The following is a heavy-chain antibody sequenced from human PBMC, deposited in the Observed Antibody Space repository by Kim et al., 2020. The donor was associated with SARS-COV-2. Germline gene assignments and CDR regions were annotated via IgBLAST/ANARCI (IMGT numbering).Heavy chain of an antibody. V-gene: IGHV3-33*06. CDR3: AKDRPHYDILTGYHLYYYYGMDV. Sequence: GGSLRLSCAASGFTFSSYGMHWVRQAPGKGLEWVAVIWYDGSNKYYADSVKGRFTISRDNSKNTLYLQMNSLRAEDTAVYYCAKDRPHYDILTGYHLYYYYGMDVWGQGTTVTVSS. D-gene: IGHD3-9*01. CDR1: GFTFSSYG. CDR2: IWYDGSNK. J-gene: IGHJ6*02.